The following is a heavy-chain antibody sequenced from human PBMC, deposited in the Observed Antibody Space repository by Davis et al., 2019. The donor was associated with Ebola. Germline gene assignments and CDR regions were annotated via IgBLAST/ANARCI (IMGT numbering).Heavy chain of an antibody. V-gene: IGHV1-46*01. CDR3: ARGRYPFFFDY. CDR2: INPSGGST. J-gene: IGHJ4*02. Sequence: ASVKVSCKASGYTFTSYYIHWVRQAPGQGLEWMGIINPSGGSTTYAQKFQGRVTMTRDTSTRTVYMELSSLRSEDTAVYYCARGRYPFFFDYWGQGTLVTVSS. D-gene: IGHD3-9*01. CDR1: GYTFTSYY.